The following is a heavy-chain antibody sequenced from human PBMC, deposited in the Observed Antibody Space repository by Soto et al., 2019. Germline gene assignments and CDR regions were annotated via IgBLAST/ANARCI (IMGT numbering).Heavy chain of an antibody. J-gene: IGHJ6*02. D-gene: IGHD3-9*01. V-gene: IGHV3-30*18. CDR3: AKDRDDILTGPRYYYYYYGMDV. CDR2: ISYEGSNK. Sequence: PGGSLRLSCAASGFTFSSYGMHWVRQAPGKGLEWVAVISYEGSNKYYADSVKGRFTISRDNSKNTLYLQMNSLRAEDTAVYYCAKDRDDILTGPRYYYYYYGMDVWGQGTTVTVSS. CDR1: GFTFSSYG.